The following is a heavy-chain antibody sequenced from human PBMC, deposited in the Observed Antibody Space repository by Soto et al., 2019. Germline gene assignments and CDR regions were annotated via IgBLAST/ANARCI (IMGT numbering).Heavy chain of an antibody. J-gene: IGHJ4*02. CDR3: ARSRSGAVADSFDF. Sequence: QVQVVESGGGVVQPGRSLRLSCAASGFTFSRYAIHWVRQAPGKGLEWVAVISKDGSNKYYVDSVKGRFTISRDNSRNTLYLQMNSLRDEDAAVNYCARSRSGAVADSFDFWGQGTLVTVSS. D-gene: IGHD3-10*01. CDR1: GFTFSRYA. CDR2: ISKDGSNK. V-gene: IGHV3-30*04.